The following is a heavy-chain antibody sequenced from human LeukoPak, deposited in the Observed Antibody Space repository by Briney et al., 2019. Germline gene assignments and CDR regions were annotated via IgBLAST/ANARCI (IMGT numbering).Heavy chain of an antibody. CDR3: ARNRGRERWLQFLDY. Sequence: PSETLSLTCTVSGGSISSSNYYWGWIRQPPGKGLEWIGSIYYTGSTYYNPSLKSRVTISVDTSKNQFSLKLSSVTAADTAVYYCARNRGRERWLQFLDYWGQGTLVTVSS. D-gene: IGHD5-24*01. CDR1: GGSISSSNYY. CDR2: IYYTGST. J-gene: IGHJ4*02. V-gene: IGHV4-39*01.